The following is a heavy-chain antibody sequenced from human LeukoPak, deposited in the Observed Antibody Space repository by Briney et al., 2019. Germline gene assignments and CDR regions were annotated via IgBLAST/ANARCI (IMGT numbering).Heavy chain of an antibody. Sequence: GGSLRLSCAASGFTFSSYAMSWVRQAPGKGLEWVSVISGGGAGSYYADSVKGRVTVSRDNSKNTVFLQMNSLRAEETAVYYCAKHPYFSSSSPYFDFWGQGTLVTVSS. CDR2: ISGGGAGS. V-gene: IGHV3-23*01. CDR1: GFTFSSYA. CDR3: AKHPYFSSSSPYFDF. D-gene: IGHD6-6*01. J-gene: IGHJ4*02.